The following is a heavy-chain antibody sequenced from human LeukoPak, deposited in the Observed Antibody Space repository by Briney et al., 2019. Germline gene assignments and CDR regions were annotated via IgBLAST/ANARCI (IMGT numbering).Heavy chain of an antibody. CDR3: AIAAAQFDY. Sequence: PGGSLRLSCAASGFTFSSYEMNWVRQAPGKGLEWVSYISSSSSTIYYADSVKGRFTISRDNAKNSLYLQMNSLRAEDTAVYYCAIAAAQFDYWGQGTLVTVSS. V-gene: IGHV3-48*01. CDR2: ISSSSSTI. D-gene: IGHD6-13*01. J-gene: IGHJ4*02. CDR1: GFTFSSYE.